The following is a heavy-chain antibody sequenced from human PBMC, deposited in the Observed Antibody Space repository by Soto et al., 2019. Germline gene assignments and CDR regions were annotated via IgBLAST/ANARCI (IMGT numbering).Heavy chain of an antibody. V-gene: IGHV4-39*01. CDR2: IFYSGAT. CDR3: ARHAMLWVPAAIGP. J-gene: IGHJ5*02. CDR1: GGSISTSSYY. Sequence: PSETLSLTCTVSGGSISTSSYYWGWIRQPPGKGLEWIGSIFYSGATYYNPSLKSRVTISVDTSKNQFSLKLSSVTVADTAVYYCARHAMLWVPAAIGPWGQGALVTVSS. D-gene: IGHD2-2*01.